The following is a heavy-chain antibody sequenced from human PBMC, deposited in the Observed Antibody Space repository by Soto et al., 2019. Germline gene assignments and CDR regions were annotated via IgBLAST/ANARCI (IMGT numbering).Heavy chain of an antibody. CDR3: ARSPILTGYLNWLDP. D-gene: IGHD3-9*01. CDR1: GGSISSGGYY. CDR2: IYYSGST. J-gene: IGHJ5*02. V-gene: IGHV4-31*03. Sequence: PSETLSLTCTVSGGSISSGGYYWSWIRQHPGKGLEWIGYIYYSGSTYYNPSLKSRVTISVDTSKNQFSLKLSSVTAADTAVYYCARSPILTGYLNWLDPWGQGTLVTVSS.